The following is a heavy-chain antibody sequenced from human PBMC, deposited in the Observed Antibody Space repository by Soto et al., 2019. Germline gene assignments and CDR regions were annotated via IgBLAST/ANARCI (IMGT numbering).Heavy chain of an antibody. J-gene: IGHJ5*02. V-gene: IGHV5-51*01. Sequence: GESLKISCKGFGYSFTSYWIGWVRQMPGKGLEWMGIIYPGDSDTRYSPSFQGQVTISADKSISTAYLQWSSLKASDTAMYYCARRVAAAVEWFEPWGQGTLVTVSS. CDR2: IYPGDSDT. CDR1: GYSFTSYW. D-gene: IGHD6-13*01. CDR3: ARRVAAAVEWFEP.